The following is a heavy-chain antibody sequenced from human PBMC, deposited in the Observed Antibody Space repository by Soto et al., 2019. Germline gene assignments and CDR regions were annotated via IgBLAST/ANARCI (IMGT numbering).Heavy chain of an antibody. Sequence: QVQLVESGGGVVQPGKSLRLSCAASGFTFSSYLMHWVRQAPGTGLEWVALISYDGSSKNYADSVKGRFTVSRDNSKNTLYLQMNSLRAEDTALYYCAFNCNDIYYMDVWGIGTTVTVSS. CDR1: GFTFSSYL. V-gene: IGHV3-30*03. D-gene: IGHD1-1*01. J-gene: IGHJ6*03. CDR3: AFNCNDIYYMDV. CDR2: ISYDGSSK.